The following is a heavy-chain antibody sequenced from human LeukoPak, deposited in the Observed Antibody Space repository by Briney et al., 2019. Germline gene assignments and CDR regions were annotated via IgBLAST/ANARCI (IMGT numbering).Heavy chain of an antibody. CDR2: IYTSGST. Sequence: SHTLSLTCIVSGGSISGGSYYWSWIRQPAGKGLEWIGRIYTSGSTNYNPSLKSRVTISVDTSKNQFSLKLSSVTAADTAVYYCARDAGGYSYGRGYNWFDPWGQGTLVTVSS. CDR1: GGSISGGSYY. J-gene: IGHJ5*02. V-gene: IGHV4-61*02. CDR3: ARDAGGYSYGRGYNWFDP. D-gene: IGHD5-18*01.